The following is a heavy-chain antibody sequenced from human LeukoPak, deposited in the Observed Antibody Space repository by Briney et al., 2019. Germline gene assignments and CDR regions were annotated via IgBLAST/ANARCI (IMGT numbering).Heavy chain of an antibody. J-gene: IGHJ6*02. Sequence: GASVTVSCRASGYTFTSYGITWVRQAPGQGLEWMGWISAHSGNTKYAQKFQGRVTMTTDTSTSTAYVELRSLRSDDTAVYYCARVSCSSPSCYPRYYYGMDVWGQGTTVTVSS. CDR2: ISAHSGNT. D-gene: IGHD2-2*01. V-gene: IGHV1-18*01. CDR3: ARVSCSSPSCYPRYYYGMDV. CDR1: GYTFTSYG.